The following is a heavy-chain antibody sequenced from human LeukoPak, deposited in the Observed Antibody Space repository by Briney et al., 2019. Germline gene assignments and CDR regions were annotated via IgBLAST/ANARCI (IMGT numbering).Heavy chain of an antibody. CDR1: GFTFSSYR. D-gene: IGHD3-10*01. Sequence: GGSLRLSCAASGFTFSSYRMNWVRQAPGKGLEWVSSISSSSSYIYYADSVKGRFTISRENAKNSLYLQMNSLRAEDTAVYYCASLWFGESYYYYMDVWGKGTTVTVSS. V-gene: IGHV3-21*01. J-gene: IGHJ6*03. CDR2: ISSSSSYI. CDR3: ASLWFGESYYYYMDV.